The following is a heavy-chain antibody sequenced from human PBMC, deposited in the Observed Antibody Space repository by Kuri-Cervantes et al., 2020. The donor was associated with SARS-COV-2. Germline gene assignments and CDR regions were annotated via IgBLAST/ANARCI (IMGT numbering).Heavy chain of an antibody. D-gene: IGHD3-16*02. CDR1: GGSFSDYY. CDR3: ARIEAWGSYRYFDY. CDR2: INHSGST. Sequence: SETLSLTCAVYGGSFSDYYWSWIRQPPGKGLEWIGEINHSGSTNYNPSLKSRVTISVDTSKNQFSLKLSSVTAADTAVYYCARIEAWGSYRYFDYWGQGPLVTVSS. J-gene: IGHJ4*02. V-gene: IGHV4-34*01.